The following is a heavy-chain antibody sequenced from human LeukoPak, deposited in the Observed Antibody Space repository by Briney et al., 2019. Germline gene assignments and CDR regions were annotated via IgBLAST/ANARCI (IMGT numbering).Heavy chain of an antibody. D-gene: IGHD3-22*01. Sequence: SETLSLTCTVSEGSIINYYWGWVRQAPGKGVEWIGSIYYSGSTYYNPSLKSRVTISVDTSKNQFSLKLRSVTAADTAVYYCARVGGITMIVVLITDAFDIWGQGTMVTVSS. V-gene: IGHV4-39*07. CDR1: EGSIINYY. J-gene: IGHJ3*02. CDR3: ARVGGITMIVVLITDAFDI. CDR2: IYYSGST.